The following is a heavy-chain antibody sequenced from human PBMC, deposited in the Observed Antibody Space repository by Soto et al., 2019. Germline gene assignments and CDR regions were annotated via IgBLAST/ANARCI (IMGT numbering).Heavy chain of an antibody. Sequence: KPSETLSLTCTVSGDSLSSGGHYWSWIRQHPGKGLEWIGHIYDSVNTYYSPSLRSRVTISADMSKNQFSLNLRSVTAADTAVCYCARVDHRGYFAILTDYWGQGTLVTVSS. CDR3: ARVDHRGYFAILTDY. J-gene: IGHJ4*02. CDR2: IYDSVNT. V-gene: IGHV4-31*03. CDR1: GDSLSSGGHY. D-gene: IGHD3-9*01.